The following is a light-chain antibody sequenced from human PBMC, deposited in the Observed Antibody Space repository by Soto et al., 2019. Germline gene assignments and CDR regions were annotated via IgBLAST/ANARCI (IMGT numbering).Light chain of an antibody. CDR3: QHYSHSSPIT. CDR2: GAS. J-gene: IGKJ3*01. V-gene: IGKV3-20*01. CDR1: QSLNNRH. Sequence: EIVLRQSPGSLSLSPGEGATLSCRASQSLNNRHLAWYQQRPGQAPRLLIYGASTRATGIPDRFSGSGSGTDFTLTITRLEPEDFVVYYCQHYSHSSPITFGPGTKVDIK.